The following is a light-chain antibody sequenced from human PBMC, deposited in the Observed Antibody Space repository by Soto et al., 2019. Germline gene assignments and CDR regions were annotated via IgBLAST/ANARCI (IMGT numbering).Light chain of an antibody. CDR3: SSYAGSNNYV. Sequence: QSALTQPPSASGSPGQSVTISCTGTSSDVGGYKYVSWYQQYPGKAPKLMIYAVSKRPSGVPDRFSGSKSGNTASLTVSGLQAEDEADYCCSSYAGSNNYVFGTGTKLTVL. CDR1: SSDVGGYKY. V-gene: IGLV2-8*01. CDR2: AVS. J-gene: IGLJ1*01.